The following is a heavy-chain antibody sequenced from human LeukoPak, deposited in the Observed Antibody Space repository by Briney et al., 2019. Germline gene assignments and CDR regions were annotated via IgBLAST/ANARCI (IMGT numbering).Heavy chain of an antibody. V-gene: IGHV3-23*01. CDR3: ARRSGIAVAGAFDY. CDR2: ISGSGDST. Sequence: PGGSLRLSCAASGFNFDDYVMTWVRQAPGKGLEWVSGISGSGDSTYYADSVKGRFTISRDNSKNTLYLQMNSLRAEDTAVYYCARRSGIAVAGAFDYWGQGTLVTVSS. D-gene: IGHD6-19*01. J-gene: IGHJ4*02. CDR1: GFNFDDYV.